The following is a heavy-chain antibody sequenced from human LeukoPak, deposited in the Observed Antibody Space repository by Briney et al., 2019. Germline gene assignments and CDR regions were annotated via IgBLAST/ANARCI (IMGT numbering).Heavy chain of an antibody. CDR1: GFTFSSYW. D-gene: IGHD3-16*01. CDR3: ARGGGLDV. V-gene: IGHV3-7*03. J-gene: IGHJ6*02. Sequence: GGSPRLSCAASGFTFSSYWMNWARQAPGKGLEWVASINHNGNVNYYVDSVKGRFTISRDNAKNSQYLQMSNLRAEDTAVYFCARGGGLDVWGQGATVTVSS. CDR2: INHNGNVN.